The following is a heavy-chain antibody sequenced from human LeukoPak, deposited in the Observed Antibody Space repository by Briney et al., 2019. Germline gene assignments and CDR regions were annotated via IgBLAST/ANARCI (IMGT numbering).Heavy chain of an antibody. V-gene: IGHV1-2*02. CDR3: AREGRNGYNEGYFDY. Sequence: ASVKVSCKASGYTFTGYYMHWVRQAPGQGLDWMGWINPNSGGTKYAQNFQGRVTLTTDTSINTAYMELSSLRSDDTAVYYCAREGRNGYNEGYFDYWGQGTPVTVSS. D-gene: IGHD5-24*01. CDR2: INPNSGGT. J-gene: IGHJ4*02. CDR1: GYTFTGYY.